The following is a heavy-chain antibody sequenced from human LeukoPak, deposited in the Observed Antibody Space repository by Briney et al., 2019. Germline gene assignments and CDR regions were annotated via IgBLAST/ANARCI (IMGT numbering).Heavy chain of an antibody. V-gene: IGHV3-48*03. D-gene: IGHD3-10*01. Sequence: GGSLRLSRAASGFTFSSYEMNWVRQAPGKGLEWVSYISSSGSTIYYADSVKGRFTISRDNAMNSLYLQMNSLRAEDTAVYYCARDGSGRVPEMSAPDYWGQGTLVTVSS. CDR3: ARDGSGRVPEMSAPDY. CDR2: ISSSGSTI. J-gene: IGHJ4*02. CDR1: GFTFSSYE.